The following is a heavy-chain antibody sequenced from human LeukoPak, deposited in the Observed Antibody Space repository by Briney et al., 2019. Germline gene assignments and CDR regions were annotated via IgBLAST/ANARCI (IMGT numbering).Heavy chain of an antibody. D-gene: IGHD2-2*01. V-gene: IGHV3-30*04. J-gene: IGHJ4*02. CDR1: GFTFSSYA. CDR3: ARYTNKYCSSTSCSDY. Sequence: SGGSLRLSCAASGFTFSSYAMPWVRQAPGKGLEWVAVISYDGSNKYYADSVEGRFTISRDNSKNTLYLQMNSLRAEDTAVYYCARYTNKYCSSTSCSDYWGQGTLVTVSS. CDR2: ISYDGSNK.